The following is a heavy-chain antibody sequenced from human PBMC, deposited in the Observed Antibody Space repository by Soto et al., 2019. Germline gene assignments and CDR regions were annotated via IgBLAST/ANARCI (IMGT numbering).Heavy chain of an antibody. CDR3: ARVATSDHFDS. CDR1: GDSFSSGAYS. V-gene: IGHV4-30-2*06. CDR2: IYHSGTA. J-gene: IGHJ4*02. D-gene: IGHD1-26*01. Sequence: SETLSLTCTVSGDSFSSGAYSWSWVRQSSGRGLEWIAYIYHSGTAFYNPSLKSRVTLSVLKSKSQFSLKLTSVTAADTAVYYCARVATSDHFDSWGPGTLVTVSS.